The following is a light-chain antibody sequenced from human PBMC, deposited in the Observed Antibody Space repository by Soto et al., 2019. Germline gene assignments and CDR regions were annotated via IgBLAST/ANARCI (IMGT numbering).Light chain of an antibody. CDR2: GAS. CDR1: QSVSSN. J-gene: IGKJ4*01. Sequence: EILMTQSPATLSVSLGDRATLSCRASQSVSSNLAWYRQKPGQAPRLLIYGASTRATGIPARFSGSGSGTEFTLTISSLQSEDFAVYSCQQYNNWPLTFGGGTKVDI. V-gene: IGKV3-15*01. CDR3: QQYNNWPLT.